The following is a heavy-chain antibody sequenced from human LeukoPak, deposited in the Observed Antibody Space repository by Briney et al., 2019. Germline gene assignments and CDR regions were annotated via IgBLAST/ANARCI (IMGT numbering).Heavy chain of an antibody. Sequence: PGGSLRLSCAASGFTLSNYAMSWVRQAPGQGLEWVSTIGDSGGSTYYADSVKGRFTLSRDNSKSTLSLQMNSLRADDTAVYYCATQNFDYWGQGTLVTVSS. CDR2: IGDSGGST. J-gene: IGHJ4*02. CDR1: GFTLSNYA. CDR3: ATQNFDY. V-gene: IGHV3-23*01.